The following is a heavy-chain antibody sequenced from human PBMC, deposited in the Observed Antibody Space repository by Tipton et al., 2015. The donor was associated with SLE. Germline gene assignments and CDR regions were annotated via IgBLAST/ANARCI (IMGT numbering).Heavy chain of an antibody. CDR1: GGSITSSSYY. CDR2: MYHSGST. V-gene: IGHV4-39*07. CDR3: ARGMLTWRGAIVGVDV. J-gene: IGHJ6*02. Sequence: TLSLTCTVSGGSITSSSYYWGWIRQPPGKGLEWVGSMYHSGSTYYNPSLKSRVTMSVDTAKNQFSLKLTSVTAADTAVYYCARGMLTWRGAIVGVDVWGQGTTVTVSS. D-gene: IGHD3-10*02.